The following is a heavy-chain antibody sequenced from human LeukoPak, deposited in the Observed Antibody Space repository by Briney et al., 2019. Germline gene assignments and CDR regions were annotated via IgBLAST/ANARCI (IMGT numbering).Heavy chain of an antibody. CDR1: GYTFTSYY. Sequence: GASVKVSCKASGYTFTSYYMHWVRQAPGQGLEWMGIINPSGGSTSYAQKFQGRVTITADKSTSTAYMELSSLRSEDTAVYYCARDCSGGSCYSVLYFDYWGQGTLVTVSS. V-gene: IGHV1-46*01. CDR3: ARDCSGGSCYSVLYFDY. D-gene: IGHD2-15*01. CDR2: INPSGGST. J-gene: IGHJ4*02.